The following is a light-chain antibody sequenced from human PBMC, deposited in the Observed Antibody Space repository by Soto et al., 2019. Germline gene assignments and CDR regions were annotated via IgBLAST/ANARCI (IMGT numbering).Light chain of an antibody. CDR1: QSVSSN. CDR2: DVS. CDR3: QQYDKWPPST. J-gene: IGKJ1*01. Sequence: EIVMTQSPDTLSVSPGERATLSCRASQSVSSNLVWYQQKPGQAPRLLIYDVSTRATGIPARFSGSGSGTEFILTISSLQSEDFGIYYCQQYDKWPPSTFGQGTKVDIK. V-gene: IGKV3D-15*01.